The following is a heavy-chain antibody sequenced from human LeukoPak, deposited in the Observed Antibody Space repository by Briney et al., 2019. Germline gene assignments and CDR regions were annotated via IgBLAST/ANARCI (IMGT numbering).Heavy chain of an antibody. Sequence: ASVKVSCKASGYTFTSYYMHWVRQAPGQGLEWMGIINPSGGSTSYAQKFQGRVTMTRDTSTSTVYMELSSLRAEDTAVYYCTSTSGSYHFDPWGQGTLVTVSS. CDR1: GYTFTSYY. D-gene: IGHD1-26*01. CDR3: TSTSGSYHFDP. V-gene: IGHV1-46*01. J-gene: IGHJ5*02. CDR2: INPSGGST.